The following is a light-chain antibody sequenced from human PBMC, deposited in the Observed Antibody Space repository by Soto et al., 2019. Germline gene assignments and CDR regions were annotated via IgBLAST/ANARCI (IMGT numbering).Light chain of an antibody. CDR1: QSVSPN. CDR2: SAS. CDR3: QQYNNWPLT. V-gene: IGKV3-15*01. Sequence: EIVMTQSPATLSVSPGERATLSCRASQSVSPNLAWYQKKPGRAPRLLIYSASTRATAIPARFSGSGSGTEFTLTISSLQSEDSAVYYCQQYNNWPLTFGGGTKVEIK. J-gene: IGKJ4*01.